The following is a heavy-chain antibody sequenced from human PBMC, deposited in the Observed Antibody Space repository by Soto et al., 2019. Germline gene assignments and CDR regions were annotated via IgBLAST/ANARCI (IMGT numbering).Heavy chain of an antibody. CDR2: VYYSGST. D-gene: IGHD3-10*01. J-gene: IGHJ4*02. V-gene: IGHV4-39*01. CDR1: GDSISSSNYH. Sequence: PSETLSLTCSVSGDSISSSNYHWGWIRQPPGKGLEWIGSVYYSGSTYYNPSLKSRVTISIDASKNQFSLNLNSVTATDTAVYYCARHRGPTGPNYWGKGTLVTVSS. CDR3: ARHRGPTGPNY.